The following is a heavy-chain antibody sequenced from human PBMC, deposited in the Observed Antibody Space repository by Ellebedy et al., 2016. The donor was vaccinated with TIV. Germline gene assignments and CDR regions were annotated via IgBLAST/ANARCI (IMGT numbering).Heavy chain of an antibody. CDR2: IWSNGGTK. CDR1: GSTFTNHG. J-gene: IGHJ6*02. Sequence: PGGSLRLSCAASGSTFTNHGMHWVRQATGKGLEWVAVIWSNGGTKYYADSVKGRFTISRDNSKNTLYLQIHSLRPEDTAVCYCARAGCSGGSCYYYYGIDVWGQGSTVTVSS. V-gene: IGHV3-33*01. CDR3: ARAGCSGGSCYYYYGIDV. D-gene: IGHD2-15*01.